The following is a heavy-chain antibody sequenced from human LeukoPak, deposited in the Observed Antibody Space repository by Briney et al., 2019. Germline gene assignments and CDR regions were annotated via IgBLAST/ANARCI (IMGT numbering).Heavy chain of an antibody. V-gene: IGHV3-33*08. J-gene: IGHJ4*02. D-gene: IGHD5-18*01. CDR2: IWYDGSNK. Sequence: GGSLRLSCEASGFTFSTYAMSWVRQAPGRGLEWVAVIWYDGSNKYYADSVKGRFTISRDNSKNTLYLQMNSLRAEDTAMYYCARDRMVTYFDYWGQGTLVTVSS. CDR3: ARDRMVTYFDY. CDR1: GFTFSTYA.